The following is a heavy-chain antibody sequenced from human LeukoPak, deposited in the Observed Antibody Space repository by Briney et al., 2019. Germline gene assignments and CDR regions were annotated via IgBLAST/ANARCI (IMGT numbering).Heavy chain of an antibody. CDR2: ISYDGSNK. J-gene: IGHJ4*02. V-gene: IGHV3-30-3*01. D-gene: IGHD3-22*01. CDR1: GFTFSSYA. Sequence: GGSLRLSCAASGFTFSSYAMHWVRQAPGKGLEWVAVISYDGSNKYYADSVKGRFTISRDNSKNTLYLQMNSLRAEDTAVYYCARDRDSSGYYLSHPFDYWGQGTLVTVSS. CDR3: ARDRDSSGYYLSHPFDY.